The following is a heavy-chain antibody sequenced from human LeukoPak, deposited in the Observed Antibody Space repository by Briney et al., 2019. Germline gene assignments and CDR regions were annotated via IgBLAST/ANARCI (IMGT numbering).Heavy chain of an antibody. CDR1: GGSISSGGYY. CDR3: ARGAKYYYDSSGPIDY. V-gene: IGHV4-31*03. D-gene: IGHD3-22*01. CDR2: VYYSGST. Sequence: SETLSLTCTVSGGSISSGGYYWSWIRQHPGKGLEWIGYVYYSGSTYYNPSLKSRVTISVDTSKNQFSLKLSSVTAADTAVYYCARGAKYYYDSSGPIDYWGQGTLVTVSS. J-gene: IGHJ4*02.